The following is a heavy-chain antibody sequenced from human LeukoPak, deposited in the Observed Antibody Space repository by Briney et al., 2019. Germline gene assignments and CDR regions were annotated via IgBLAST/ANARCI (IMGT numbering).Heavy chain of an antibody. CDR2: IYYSGST. V-gene: IGHV4-39*01. D-gene: IGHD3-10*01. Sequence: PSETLSLTCTVSGGSISSNTYYWDWIRQPHGKGLEWIGSIYYSGSTYYNPSLKSRVTISIDTSKNQFSLKLSSVTAADTAIYYCARRYGSGTAGFDYWGQGTRVTVSS. CDR1: GGSISSNTYY. J-gene: IGHJ4*02. CDR3: ARRYGSGTAGFDY.